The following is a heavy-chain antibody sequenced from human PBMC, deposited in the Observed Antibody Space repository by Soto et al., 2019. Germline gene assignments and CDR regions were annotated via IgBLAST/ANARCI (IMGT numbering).Heavy chain of an antibody. CDR3: ARGITIFGVPRPGWFDP. Sequence: SETLSLTCAVSGGSISSGGYSWSWIRQPPGKGLEWIGYIYHSGSTYYNPSLKSRVTISVDRSKNQFSLKLSSVTAADTAVYYYARGITIFGVPRPGWFDPWGQGTLVTVSS. J-gene: IGHJ5*02. CDR2: IYHSGST. D-gene: IGHD3-3*01. V-gene: IGHV4-30-2*01. CDR1: GGSISSGGYS.